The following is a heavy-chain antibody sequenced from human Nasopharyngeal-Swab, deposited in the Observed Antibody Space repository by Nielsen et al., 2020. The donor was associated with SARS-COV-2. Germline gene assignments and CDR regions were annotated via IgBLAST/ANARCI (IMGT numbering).Heavy chain of an antibody. CDR2: IKSKTDGGTT. J-gene: IGHJ4*02. Sequence: GESLKISCAASGFTFSSYSMNWVRQAPGKGLEWVGRIKSKTDGGTTDYAAPVKGRFTISRDDSKNTLYLQMNSLKTEDTAVYYCTTVVPTTVTTRGYWGQGTLVTVSS. D-gene: IGHD4-17*01. CDR1: GFTFSSYS. CDR3: TTVVPTTVTTRGY. V-gene: IGHV3-15*07.